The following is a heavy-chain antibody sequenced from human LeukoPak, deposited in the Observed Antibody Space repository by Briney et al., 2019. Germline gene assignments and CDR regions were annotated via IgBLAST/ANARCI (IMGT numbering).Heavy chain of an antibody. V-gene: IGHV3-30*02. D-gene: IGHD3-3*01. Sequence: GGSLRLSCAASGFTFSSSGMHWVRQAPGKGLEWVAFIRFDGSNKYYADSVKGRFTISRDNSKNTLYLQMNSLRAEDAAVYYCAKDYDFWSGYYPPTRGYFDYWGQGTLVTVSS. CDR1: GFTFSSSG. J-gene: IGHJ4*02. CDR2: IRFDGSNK. CDR3: AKDYDFWSGYYPPTRGYFDY.